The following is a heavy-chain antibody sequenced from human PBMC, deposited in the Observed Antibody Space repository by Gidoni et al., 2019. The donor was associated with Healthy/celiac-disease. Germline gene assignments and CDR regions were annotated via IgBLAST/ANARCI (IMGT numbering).Heavy chain of an antibody. CDR3: AKEGGSVVIFRAGLN. V-gene: IGHV3-23*01. CDR2: IRGSGGST. Sequence: EVQLLESVGGLVQPGGSLSLSWSASGFTFSRYAMSWVRQAPGKGLEWVAAIRGSGGSTYYADSVKGRFTISRDNSKNTLYLQMNSLRAEDTAVYYCAKEGGSVVIFRAGLNWGQGTLVTVSS. J-gene: IGHJ4*02. D-gene: IGHD3-22*01. CDR1: GFTFSRYA.